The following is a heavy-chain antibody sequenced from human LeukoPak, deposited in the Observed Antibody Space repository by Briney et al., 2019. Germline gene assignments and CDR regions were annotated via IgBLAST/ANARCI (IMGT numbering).Heavy chain of an antibody. CDR3: AREMRTGGYNYGNFDY. Sequence: PSETLSLTCTVSGGSISSSSYYWSWIRQPAGKGLEWIGRIYTSGSTKYNPSLKSRVTMSADTSKHQFSLKLSSVTAADTAVYYCAREMRTGGYNYGNFDYWGQGTLVTVSS. J-gene: IGHJ4*02. CDR1: GGSISSSSYY. V-gene: IGHV4-61*02. D-gene: IGHD5-18*01. CDR2: IYTSGST.